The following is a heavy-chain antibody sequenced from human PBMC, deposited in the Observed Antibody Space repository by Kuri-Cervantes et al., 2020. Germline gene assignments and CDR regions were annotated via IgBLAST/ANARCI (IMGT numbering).Heavy chain of an antibody. Sequence: GESLKISCAASGFTFSSYAMHWVRRAPGKGLEWVAVISYDGSNKYYADSVKGRFTISRDNSKNTLYLQMNSLRAEDTAVYYCARVRSGGRLYSGYDWAVFDSWGQGTLVTVSS. V-gene: IGHV3-30-3*01. J-gene: IGHJ4*02. D-gene: IGHD5-12*01. CDR2: ISYDGSNK. CDR1: GFTFSSYA. CDR3: ARVRSGGRLYSGYDWAVFDS.